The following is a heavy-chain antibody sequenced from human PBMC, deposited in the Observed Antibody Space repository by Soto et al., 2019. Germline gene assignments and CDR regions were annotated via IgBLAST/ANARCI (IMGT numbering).Heavy chain of an antibody. CDR2: ISYDGSNK. CDR1: GFTFSSYA. CDR3: ARDRVSGIVVVPAAIFWESWFDP. D-gene: IGHD2-2*02. Sequence: GSLRLSCAASGFTFSSYAMHWVRQAPGKGLEWVAVISYDGSNKYYADSVKGRFTISRDNSKNTLYLQMNSLRAEDTAVYYCARDRVSGIVVVPAAIFWESWFDPWGQGTLVTVSS. J-gene: IGHJ5*02. V-gene: IGHV3-30-3*01.